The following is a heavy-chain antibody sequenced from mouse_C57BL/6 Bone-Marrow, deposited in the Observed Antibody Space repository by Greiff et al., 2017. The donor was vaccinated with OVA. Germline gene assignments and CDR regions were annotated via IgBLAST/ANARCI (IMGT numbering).Heavy chain of an antibody. CDR3: ARVYYGNYSYAMDY. D-gene: IGHD2-1*01. V-gene: IGHV7-1*01. CDR1: GFTFSDFY. Sequence: EVKVVESGGGLVQSGRSLRLSCATSGFTFSDFYMEWVRQAPGKGLEWIAASRNKANDYTTEYSASVKGRFIVSRDTSQSILYLQMNALRAEDTAIYYCARVYYGNYSYAMDYWGQGTSVTVSS. J-gene: IGHJ4*01. CDR2: SRNKANDYTT.